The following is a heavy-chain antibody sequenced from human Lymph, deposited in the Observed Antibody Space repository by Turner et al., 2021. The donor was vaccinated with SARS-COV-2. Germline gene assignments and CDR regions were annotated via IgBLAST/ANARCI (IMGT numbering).Heavy chain of an antibody. CDR1: GGTFSSYA. J-gene: IGHJ6*02. CDR3: ARVVGGFGELGYYYYYGMDV. Sequence: QVQLVQSGAEVKKPGSSVKVSCKASGGTFSSYAISWVRQAPGQGLEGVGGIIPILRIATYAQKFQGRVTITADKSTSTAYRELSSLRSEDTAVFYCARVVGGFGELGYYYYYGMDVWGQGTTVTVSS. D-gene: IGHD3-10*01. V-gene: IGHV1-69*10. CDR2: IIPILRIA.